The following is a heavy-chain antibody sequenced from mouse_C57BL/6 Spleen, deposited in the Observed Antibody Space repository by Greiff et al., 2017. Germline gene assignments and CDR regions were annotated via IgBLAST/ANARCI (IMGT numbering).Heavy chain of an antibody. J-gene: IGHJ4*01. CDR2: INPNNGGT. CDR1: GYTFTDYN. Sequence: VQLKESGPELVKPGASVKIPCKASGYTFTDYNMDWVKQSHGKSLEWIGDINPNNGGTIYNQKFKGKATLTVDKSSSTAYMELRSLTSEDTAVYYCARNLDYWGQGTSVTVSS. V-gene: IGHV1-18*01. CDR3: ARNLDY.